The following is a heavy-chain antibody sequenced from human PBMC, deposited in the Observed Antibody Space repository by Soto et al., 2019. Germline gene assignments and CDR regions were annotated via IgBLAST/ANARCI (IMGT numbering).Heavy chain of an antibody. V-gene: IGHV3-48*01. Sequence: PGGSLRLSCAASGFTFSSYSMNWVRQAPGKGLEWVSYISSSSSTIYYADSVKGRFTISRDNTKNSLYLQMNSLRAEDTAVYYYARGGYCSCTSCYARNWFDPWGQGTLVTVSS. CDR2: ISSSSSTI. CDR3: ARGGYCSCTSCYARNWFDP. D-gene: IGHD2-2*01. CDR1: GFTFSSYS. J-gene: IGHJ5*02.